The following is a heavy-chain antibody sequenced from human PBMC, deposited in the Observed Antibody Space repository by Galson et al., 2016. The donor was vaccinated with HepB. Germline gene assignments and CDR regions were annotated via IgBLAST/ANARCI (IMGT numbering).Heavy chain of an antibody. D-gene: IGHD6-13*01. CDR2: IHSSGTS. CDR1: GDSLSNVGRH. Sequence: SETLSLTCSVSGDSLSNVGRHWGWFRQSPGTGLEYIGSIHSSGTSYYNPSLTRRVTVSADTSRNQFFLSLTSVTAADTGIYYCVRLGTAAAVANRRGSVYWGQGTRVTVSS. J-gene: IGHJ4*02. CDR3: VRLGTAAAVANRRGSVY. V-gene: IGHV4-39*01.